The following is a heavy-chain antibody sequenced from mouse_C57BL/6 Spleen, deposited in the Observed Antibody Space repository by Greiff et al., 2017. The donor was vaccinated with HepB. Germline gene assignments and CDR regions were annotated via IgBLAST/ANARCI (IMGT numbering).Heavy chain of an antibody. CDR2: IDPSDSYT. J-gene: IGHJ4*01. CDR1: GYTFTSYW. CDR3: ARKYYDYLYAMDY. Sequence: QVQLQQPGAELVMPGASVKLSCKASGYTFTSYWMHWVKQRPGQGLEWIGEIDPSDSYTNYNQKFKGKSTLTVDKSSSTAYMQLSSLTYEDSAVYYCARKYYDYLYAMDYWGQGTSVTVSS. D-gene: IGHD2-4*01. V-gene: IGHV1-69*01.